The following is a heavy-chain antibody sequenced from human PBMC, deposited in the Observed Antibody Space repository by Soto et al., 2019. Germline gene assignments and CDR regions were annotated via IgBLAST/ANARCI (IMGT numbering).Heavy chain of an antibody. CDR3: VRDGTKTLRDWFDP. J-gene: IGHJ5*02. D-gene: IGHD1-1*01. CDR1: GASISGFY. V-gene: IGHV4-4*07. CDR2: IYATGTT. Sequence: KPSETLSLTCTVSGASISGFYWSWIRKSAGKGLKWIGRIYATGTTDYNPSLKSRVMMSVDTSKKQFSLKLRSVTAADTAVYYCVRDGTKTLRDWFDPWGQGISVTVSS.